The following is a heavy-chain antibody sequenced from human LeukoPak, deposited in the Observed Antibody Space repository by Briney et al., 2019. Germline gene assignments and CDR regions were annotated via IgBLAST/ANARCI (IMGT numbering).Heavy chain of an antibody. CDR3: AKSLLWFGELSNY. J-gene: IGHJ4*02. V-gene: IGHV3-23*01. CDR1: GFTFSNAW. D-gene: IGHD3-10*01. CDR2: ISGSGGST. Sequence: GGSLRLSCAASGFTFSNAWMSWVRQAPGKGLEWVSAISGSGGSTYYADSVKGRFTISRDNSKNTLYQQMNSLRAEDTAVYYCAKSLLWFGELSNYWGQGTLVTVSS.